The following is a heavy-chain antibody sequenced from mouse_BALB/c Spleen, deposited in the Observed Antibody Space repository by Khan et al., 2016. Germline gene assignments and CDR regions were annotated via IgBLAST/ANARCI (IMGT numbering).Heavy chain of an antibody. CDR3: ATSTSGYWYSFDY. CDR1: GYSIPSHYS. J-gene: IGHJ2*01. V-gene: IGHV3-1*02. Sequence: EVQLQESGPDLVKPSQSLSLTCTVTGYSIPSHYSWHWIRHFPGNKLEWMGYIHYSGSTNYNPSLKSRISITRDTSKNQFFLQLNSVTTEDTATYYCATSTSGYWYSFDYWGQGTTLTVSS. D-gene: IGHD3-1*01. CDR2: IHYSGST.